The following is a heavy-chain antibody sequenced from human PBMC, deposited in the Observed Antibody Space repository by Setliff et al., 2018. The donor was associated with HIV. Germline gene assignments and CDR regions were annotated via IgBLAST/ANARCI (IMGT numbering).Heavy chain of an antibody. CDR1: GGSISSGDYY. CDR3: ARRVVITTGSYYFDY. Sequence: NPSETLSLTCTVSGGSISSGDYYWSWIRQPPGKGLEWIGYIYYTGSTYYNPSLKSRVTISVDTSQNQFSLKLSSVTPADTAVYYCARRVVITTGSYYFDYWGQGTLVTVSS. D-gene: IGHD3-22*01. V-gene: IGHV4-30-4*08. CDR2: IYYTGST. J-gene: IGHJ4*02.